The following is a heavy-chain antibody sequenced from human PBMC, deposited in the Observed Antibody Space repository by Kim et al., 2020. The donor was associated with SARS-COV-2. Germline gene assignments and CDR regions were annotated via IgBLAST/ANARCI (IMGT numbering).Heavy chain of an antibody. V-gene: IGHV4-59*01. J-gene: IGHJ5*02. D-gene: IGHD3-10*01. CDR3: ARSFGFGALNWFDP. CDR2: IYYSGST. Sequence: SETLSLTCTVSGGSISSYYWSWIRQPPGKGLEWIGYIYYSGSTNYNPSLKSRVTISVDTSKNQFSLKLSSVTAADTAVYYCARSFGFGALNWFDPWGQGTLVTVSS. CDR1: GGSISSYY.